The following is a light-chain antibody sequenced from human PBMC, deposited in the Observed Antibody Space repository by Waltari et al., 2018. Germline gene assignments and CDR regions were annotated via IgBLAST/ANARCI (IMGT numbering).Light chain of an antibody. J-gene: IGKJ2*01. V-gene: IGKV1-39*01. CDR2: GKS. CDR1: QSSSKY. CDR3: QQSYGPPYT. Sequence: DIQMTQSPSSLSASLGDRVTITCRASQSSSKYLNWYQQRPGKAPKLLIYGKSSLQSGVPSRFSGSGSGTDFTLTINTLQPEDFATYFCQQSYGPPYTFGQGTRLEIK.